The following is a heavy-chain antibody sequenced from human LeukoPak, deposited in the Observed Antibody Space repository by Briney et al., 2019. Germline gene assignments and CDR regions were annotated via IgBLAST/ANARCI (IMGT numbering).Heavy chain of an antibody. Sequence: SETLSLTCTVSGGSISSYYWSWIRQPPGKGLEWIGYIYYSGSTNYNPSLKRRVTISVDTSKNQFSLKLSSVTAADTAVYYCARHASGYYGSGSYDWFDPWGQGTLVTVSS. J-gene: IGHJ5*02. CDR2: IYYSGST. CDR1: GGSISSYY. V-gene: IGHV4-59*08. CDR3: ARHASGYYGSGSYDWFDP. D-gene: IGHD3-10*01.